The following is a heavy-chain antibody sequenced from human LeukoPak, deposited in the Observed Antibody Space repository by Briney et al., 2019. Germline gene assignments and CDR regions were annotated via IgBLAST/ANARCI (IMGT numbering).Heavy chain of an antibody. Sequence: GRSLRLSCAASGFTFSSYGMHWVRQASGKGLEWVAVIWYDGSNKYYADSVKGRFTISRDNSKNTLYLQMNSLRAEDTAVYYCARGSSYGDYMYYYGMDVWGQGTTVTVSS. V-gene: IGHV3-33*01. J-gene: IGHJ6*02. D-gene: IGHD4-17*01. CDR3: ARGSSYGDYMYYYGMDV. CDR2: IWYDGSNK. CDR1: GFTFSSYG.